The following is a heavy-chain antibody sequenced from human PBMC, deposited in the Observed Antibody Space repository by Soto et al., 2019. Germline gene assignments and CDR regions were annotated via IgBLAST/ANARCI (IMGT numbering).Heavy chain of an antibody. J-gene: IGHJ4*02. CDR3: ARDYFELSAQADY. D-gene: IGHD1-26*01. V-gene: IGHV1-18*01. CDR2: ISGNNGKT. CDR1: GYRFMSFG. Sequence: QVQLVQSGAEVKKPGASVKVSCRASGYRFMSFGISWVRQAPGQGLEWMGWISGNNGKTKYAEKVQGRVTMTTDTSTSTAYMELRSLRTDDTAGYYCARDYFELSAQADYWGQGTLVTVSS.